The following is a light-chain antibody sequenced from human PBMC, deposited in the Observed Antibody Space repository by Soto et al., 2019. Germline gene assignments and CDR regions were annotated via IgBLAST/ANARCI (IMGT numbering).Light chain of an antibody. J-gene: IGKJ1*01. CDR2: GAS. Sequence: EIVMTQSPATLSVSPGETVTLSCRASQSVRTNLAWYQHKPGHSPRLLIYGASNTATGFPARFTGGGSGTEFTLTISSLQSADFAVYYCQQYNDNWPTFGQGTKVDIK. V-gene: IGKV3-15*01. CDR1: QSVRTN. CDR3: QQYNDNWPT.